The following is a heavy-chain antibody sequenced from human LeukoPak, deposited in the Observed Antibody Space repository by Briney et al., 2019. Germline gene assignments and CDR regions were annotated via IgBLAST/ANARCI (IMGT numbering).Heavy chain of an antibody. J-gene: IGHJ4*02. D-gene: IGHD3-22*01. CDR1: GGSISSSSYY. CDR2: IYTTGST. V-gene: IGHV4-61*02. Sequence: SQTLSLTCTVSGGSISSSSYYWSWIRQTAGKGLEWIGRIYTTGSTNYNTSLKSRVTMSVDTSKNQFSLKLSSVTAADTAVYYCARDSSGYYYLFDYWGQGTLVTVSS. CDR3: ARDSSGYYYLFDY.